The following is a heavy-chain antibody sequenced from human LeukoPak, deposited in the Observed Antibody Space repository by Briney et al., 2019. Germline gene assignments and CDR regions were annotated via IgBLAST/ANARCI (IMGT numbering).Heavy chain of an antibody. J-gene: IGHJ4*02. CDR3: ARPKYYYGSGSPFDY. D-gene: IGHD3-10*01. Sequence: GGSLRLSCAASGFTFSSYWMSWVRQAPGKGLEWVANIKQDGSEKYYVDSLKGRFTISRDNAKNSLYLQMNSLRAEDTAVYYCARPKYYYGSGSPFDYWGQGTLVTVSS. V-gene: IGHV3-7*01. CDR2: IKQDGSEK. CDR1: GFTFSSYW.